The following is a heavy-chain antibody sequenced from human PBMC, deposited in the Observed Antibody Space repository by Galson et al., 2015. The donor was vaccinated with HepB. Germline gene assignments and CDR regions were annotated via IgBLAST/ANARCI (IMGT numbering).Heavy chain of an antibody. Sequence: SVKVSCKASGGTFSSYAISWVRQAPGQGLEWMGGIIPIFGTANYAQKFQGRVTITADKSTSTAYMELSNLRSEDTAVYYCARGPDCSGGSCYLYYFDYWGQGTLVTVSS. CDR3: ARGPDCSGGSCYLYYFDY. CDR1: GGTFSSYA. D-gene: IGHD2-15*01. V-gene: IGHV1-69*06. CDR2: IIPIFGTA. J-gene: IGHJ4*02.